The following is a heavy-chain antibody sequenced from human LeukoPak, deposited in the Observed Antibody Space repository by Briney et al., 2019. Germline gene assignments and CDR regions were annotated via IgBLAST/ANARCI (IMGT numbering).Heavy chain of an antibody. CDR2: ISAYNGNT. Sequence: ASVQVSCKASGYIFTSYGISWVRQAPGQGLEWMGWISAYNGNTNCAQKLQGRVTMTTDTSTSTGYMELRSLRSDDTAVYYCARLVASNYDILTSYPGFDYWGQGTLVTVSS. D-gene: IGHD3-9*01. CDR1: GYIFTSYG. V-gene: IGHV1-18*01. J-gene: IGHJ4*02. CDR3: ARLVASNYDILTSYPGFDY.